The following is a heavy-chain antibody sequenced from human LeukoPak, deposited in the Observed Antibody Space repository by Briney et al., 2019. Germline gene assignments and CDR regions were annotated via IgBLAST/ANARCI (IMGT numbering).Heavy chain of an antibody. CDR1: GYTFTGYY. Sequence: ASVKVSCKASGYTFTGYYMHWVRQAPGQGLEWMGWMNPNSGNTGYAQKFQGRVTITRNTSISTAYMELSSLRSEDTAVYYCALGSSGWYSFDYWGQGTLVTVSS. CDR3: ALGSSGWYSFDY. CDR2: MNPNSGNT. V-gene: IGHV1-8*03. D-gene: IGHD6-19*01. J-gene: IGHJ4*02.